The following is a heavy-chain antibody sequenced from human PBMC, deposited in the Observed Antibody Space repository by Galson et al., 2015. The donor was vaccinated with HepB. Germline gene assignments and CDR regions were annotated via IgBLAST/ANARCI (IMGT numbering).Heavy chain of an antibody. CDR3: ARDRDEAFDN. CDR1: GFTLNTYA. Sequence: SLRLSCAASGFTLNTYAMHWVRQAPSKGLEWVAVISYDGRNKFYAESVRGRFTVSRDNSKNTLYLQINSLRPEDTAVYYCARDRDEAFDNWGQGTLVTVSS. CDR2: ISYDGRNK. V-gene: IGHV3-30*04. D-gene: IGHD3-10*01. J-gene: IGHJ4*02.